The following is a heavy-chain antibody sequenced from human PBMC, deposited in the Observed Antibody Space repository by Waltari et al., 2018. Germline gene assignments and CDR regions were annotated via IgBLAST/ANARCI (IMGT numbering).Heavy chain of an antibody. Sequence: QLQLQESGPGLVKPSETLSLTCTVSGGPISSSSYYWGWFRQPPGKGLEWIGSIYYSGSTYYNPSLKSRVTISVDTSKNQFSLKLSSVTAADTAVYYCASRDPISSFDYWGQGTLVTVSS. J-gene: IGHJ4*02. CDR2: IYYSGST. CDR3: ASRDPISSFDY. V-gene: IGHV4-39*07. D-gene: IGHD2-21*01. CDR1: GGPISSSSYY.